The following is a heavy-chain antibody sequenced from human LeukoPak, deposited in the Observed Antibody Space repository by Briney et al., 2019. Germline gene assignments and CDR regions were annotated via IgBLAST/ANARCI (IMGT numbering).Heavy chain of an antibody. V-gene: IGHV3-30*04. D-gene: IGHD6-19*01. CDR3: ARVLYSSGWYFDY. J-gene: IGHJ4*01. CDR1: GFTFSSYA. CDR2: MSYDGTNK. Sequence: GSLRLSCAASGFTFSSYAIHWVRQAPGKGLEWVAVMSYDGTNKYYADSVKGRFTISRDNSKNTLYLQMSSLRAEDTAVYYCARVLYSSGWYFDYWGQGTLVTVSS.